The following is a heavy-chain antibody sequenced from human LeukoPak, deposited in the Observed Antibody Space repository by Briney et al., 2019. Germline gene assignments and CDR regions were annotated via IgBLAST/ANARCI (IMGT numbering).Heavy chain of an antibody. J-gene: IGHJ4*02. CDR3: AKTFHGAPHDTPFMATIEIDY. V-gene: IGHV3-23*01. CDR1: GFTFSSYA. D-gene: IGHD5-24*01. Sequence: PGGSLRLSCAASGFTFSSYAMSWVRQAPGKGLEWVSAISGSGGSTYYADSVKGRFTISRDNSKKTLYLQMNSLRAEDTAVYYCAKTFHGAPHDTPFMATIEIDYWGQGTLVTVSS. CDR2: ISGSGGST.